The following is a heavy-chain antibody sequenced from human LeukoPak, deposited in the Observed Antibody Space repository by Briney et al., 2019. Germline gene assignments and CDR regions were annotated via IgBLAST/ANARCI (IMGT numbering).Heavy chain of an antibody. CDR2: ISGSGGST. Sequence: GGSLRLSCAASGFTFSSYAMSWVRQAPGKGLEWVSAISGSGGSTYYADSVKGRFTISRDNSKNTLYLQMNSLRAEDTAVYYCAKASLYYYDSSEDYWGQGTLVTVSS. V-gene: IGHV3-23*01. CDR1: GFTFSSYA. CDR3: AKASLYYYDSSEDY. D-gene: IGHD3-22*01. J-gene: IGHJ4*02.